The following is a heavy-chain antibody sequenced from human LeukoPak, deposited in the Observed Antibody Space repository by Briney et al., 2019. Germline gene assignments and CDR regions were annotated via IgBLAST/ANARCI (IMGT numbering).Heavy chain of an antibody. J-gene: IGHJ3*02. CDR3: ARDRRDFAASDAFDI. Sequence: GGSLRLPCAASGFTFSSYAMSWVRQAPGKGLEWVSAISGSGGSTYYADSVKGRFTISRDNSKNTLYLQMNSLRAEDTAVYYCARDRRDFAASDAFDIWGQGTMVTVSS. CDR2: ISGSGGST. V-gene: IGHV3-23*01. CDR1: GFTFSSYA. D-gene: IGHD3-3*01.